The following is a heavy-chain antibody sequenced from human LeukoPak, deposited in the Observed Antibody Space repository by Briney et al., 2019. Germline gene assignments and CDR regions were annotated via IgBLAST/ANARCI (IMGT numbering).Heavy chain of an antibody. CDR1: GFTFSSYA. D-gene: IGHD3-3*01. CDR2: ISGSGGST. Sequence: GASLSLSCAASGFTFSSYAMSWVRQAPGKGLEWVSAISGSGGSTYYADSVKGRFTISRDNSKNTLYLQMNSLRAEDTAVYYCAKEGTTIFVPGMDVWGQGTTVTVSS. V-gene: IGHV3-23*01. CDR3: AKEGTTIFVPGMDV. J-gene: IGHJ6*02.